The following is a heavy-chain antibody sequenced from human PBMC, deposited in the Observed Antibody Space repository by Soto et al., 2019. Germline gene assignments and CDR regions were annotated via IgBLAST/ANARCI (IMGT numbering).Heavy chain of an antibody. Sequence: SQTLSLTCTVSAGSLSSYYCSWIRQPPGKELEWIGYIYYSGSTSYTPSFKSRVTISVDTSKNQFSVKLSSVTAADTAVYYCARVVAGRLNYYGMDVWGQGTTVTVS. CDR2: IYYSGST. CDR1: AGSLSSYY. D-gene: IGHD6-19*01. J-gene: IGHJ6*02. CDR3: ARVVAGRLNYYGMDV. V-gene: IGHV4-59*01.